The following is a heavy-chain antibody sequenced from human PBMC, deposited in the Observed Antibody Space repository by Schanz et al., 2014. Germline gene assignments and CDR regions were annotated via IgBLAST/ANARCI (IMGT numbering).Heavy chain of an antibody. V-gene: IGHV4-34*01. Sequence: VLLVESGGGLVKPGGSLRLSCEASGFTFITYTMNWVRQAPGKGLEWIAEINHGGSTNYNPSLKSRVTISVDTSKNQFSLKWRSVTAADTAAYYCARAARRTRVVPLYFDYWGQGTLVTVSS. CDR2: INHGGST. CDR1: GFTFITYT. D-gene: IGHD2-2*01. J-gene: IGHJ4*02. CDR3: ARAARRTRVVPLYFDY.